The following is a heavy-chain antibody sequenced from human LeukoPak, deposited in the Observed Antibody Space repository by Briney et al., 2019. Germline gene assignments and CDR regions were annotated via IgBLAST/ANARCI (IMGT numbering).Heavy chain of an antibody. Sequence: SETLSLTCAVYGGSFSGYYWSWIRQPPGKGLEWIGEINHSGSTNYNPSLKSRVTISVDTSKNQFSLKLSSVTAADTDVYYCARDPAYDSSGVDYWGQGTLVTVSS. J-gene: IGHJ4*02. V-gene: IGHV4-34*01. CDR1: GGSFSGYY. CDR2: INHSGST. D-gene: IGHD3-22*01. CDR3: ARDPAYDSSGVDY.